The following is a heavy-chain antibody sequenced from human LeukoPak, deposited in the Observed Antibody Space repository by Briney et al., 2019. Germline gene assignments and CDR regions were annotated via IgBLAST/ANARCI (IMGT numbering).Heavy chain of an antibody. Sequence: ASVKVSCKAPGYTFTGYYVHWVRQAPGQGLEWMGQINPNSGGSNYAQRFQGRVTMTRDTSISTAYMELSNLRSDDTAVYYCARLYSYGHHFDYWGLGTLVTVSS. D-gene: IGHD5-18*01. CDR1: GYTFTGYY. CDR2: INPNSGGS. J-gene: IGHJ4*02. V-gene: IGHV1-2*06. CDR3: ARLYSYGHHFDY.